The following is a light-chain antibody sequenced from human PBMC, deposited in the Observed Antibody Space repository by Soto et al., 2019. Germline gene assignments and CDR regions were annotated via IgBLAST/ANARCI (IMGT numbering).Light chain of an antibody. Sequence: QSALTQPASVSGSPGQSITISCTGTGSDVGGYNYVSWYQQYPGKAPKLIIYDVINRPLGVSNRFSGSRSGNTASLTISGLQAEDEADYHCCSSTSSSPYVFGTGTKLTVL. CDR1: GSDVGGYNY. CDR2: DVI. CDR3: CSSTSSSPYV. V-gene: IGLV2-14*01. J-gene: IGLJ1*01.